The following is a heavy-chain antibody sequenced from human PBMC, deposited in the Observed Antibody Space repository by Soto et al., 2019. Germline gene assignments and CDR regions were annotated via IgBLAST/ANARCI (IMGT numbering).Heavy chain of an antibody. CDR3: ASGREGEFDY. D-gene: IGHD1-26*01. CDR1: GGTFSSYT. CDR2: IIPILGIA. J-gene: IGHJ4*02. V-gene: IGHV1-69*02. Sequence: QVQLVQSGAEVKKPGSSVKVSCKASGGTFSSYTISWVRQAPGQGLEWMGRIIPILGIANYAQKFQGRVTMXXDKSMSTAYMELSSLRSEDTAVYYCASGREGEFDYWGQGTLVTVSS.